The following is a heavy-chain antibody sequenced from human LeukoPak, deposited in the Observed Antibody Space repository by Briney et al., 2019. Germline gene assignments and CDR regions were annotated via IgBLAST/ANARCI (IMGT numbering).Heavy chain of an antibody. CDR3: ARQLPYYYDSSGYYNPFDY. Sequence: SETLSLTCTVSGGSISSCYWSWIRQPPGKGLEWIGYIYYSGSTNYNPSLKSRVTISVDTSKNQFSLKLSSVTAADTAVYYCARQLPYYYDSSGYYNPFDYWGQGTLVTVSS. J-gene: IGHJ4*02. CDR1: GGSISSCY. V-gene: IGHV4-59*08. CDR2: IYYSGST. D-gene: IGHD3-22*01.